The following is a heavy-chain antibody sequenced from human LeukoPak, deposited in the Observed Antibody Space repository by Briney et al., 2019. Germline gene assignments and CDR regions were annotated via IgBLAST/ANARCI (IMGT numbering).Heavy chain of an antibody. J-gene: IGHJ4*02. CDR1: GFTFSSYS. V-gene: IGHV3-21*01. Sequence: PGGSLRLSCAASGFTFSSYSMNWVRQAPGKGLEWVSSISSSSSYIYYADSVKGRFTISRDNAENSLYLQINSLRAEDTAVYYCARGLIDFDWAPGYWGQGTLVTVSS. CDR2: ISSSSSYI. D-gene: IGHD3-9*01. CDR3: ARGLIDFDWAPGY.